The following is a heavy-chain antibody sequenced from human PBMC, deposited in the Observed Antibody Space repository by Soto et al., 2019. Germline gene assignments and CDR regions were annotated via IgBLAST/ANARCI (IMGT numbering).Heavy chain of an antibody. V-gene: IGHV4-34*01. J-gene: IGHJ6*02. CDR2: VGPDGRS. D-gene: IGHD6-19*01. Sequence: PSETLSLTCVVYFGSYSGSHSHYYWNWIRQAPGTGPEWIGMVGPDGRSTYNPSLRGRVNIVVDRSKNQGSLTLNSVTAGDTAMYYCARGLVSGWTHYLSGLDVSGQATTVTVSS. CDR3: ARGLVSGWTHYLSGLDV. CDR1: SGSHSHYY.